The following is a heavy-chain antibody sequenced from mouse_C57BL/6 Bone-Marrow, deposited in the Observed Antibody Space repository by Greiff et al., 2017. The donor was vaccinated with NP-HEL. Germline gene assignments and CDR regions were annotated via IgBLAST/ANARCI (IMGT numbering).Heavy chain of an antibody. V-gene: IGHV5-9-1*02. J-gene: IGHJ3*01. CDR1: GFTFSSYA. Sequence: EVKLMESGEGLVKPGGSLKLSCAASGFTFSSYAMSWVRRTPEKRLEWVAYISSGGDYIYYTDTVKGRFTISRDNARNTLYLQMSSLKSEDTAMYYCTRDRERFAYWGQGTLVTVSA. D-gene: IGHD2-14*01. CDR3: TRDRERFAY. CDR2: ISSGGDYI.